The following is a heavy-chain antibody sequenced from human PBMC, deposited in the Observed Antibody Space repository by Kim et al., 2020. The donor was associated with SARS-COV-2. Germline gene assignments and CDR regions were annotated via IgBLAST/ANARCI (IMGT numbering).Heavy chain of an antibody. CDR2: IYTTGST. Sequence: SETLSLTCNVSGGSISSGSYYWSWIRQPAGKGLEWIGRIYTTGSTNYNPSLKSRVTISADTSKNQFSLKLTSVTAADTAVYYCARELMIGGNWFDPWGQGTLVTVSS. V-gene: IGHV4-61*02. D-gene: IGHD3-16*01. CDR1: GGSISSGSYY. CDR3: ARELMIGGNWFDP. J-gene: IGHJ5*02.